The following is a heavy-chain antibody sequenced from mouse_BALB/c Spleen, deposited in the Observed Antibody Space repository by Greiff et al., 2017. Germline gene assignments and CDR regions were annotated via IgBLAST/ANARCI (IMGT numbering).Heavy chain of an antibody. V-gene: IGHV5-12-1*01. D-gene: IGHD2-3*01. CDR3: ARRMSMLYYAMDY. Sequence: EVHLVESGGGLVKPGGSLKLSCAASGFAFSSYDMSWVRQTPEKRLEWVAYISSGGGSTYYPDTVKGRFTISRDNAKNTLYLQMSSLKYEDTAMYYCARRMSMLYYAMDYWGQGTSVTVAS. CDR2: ISSGGGST. J-gene: IGHJ4*01. CDR1: GFAFSSYD.